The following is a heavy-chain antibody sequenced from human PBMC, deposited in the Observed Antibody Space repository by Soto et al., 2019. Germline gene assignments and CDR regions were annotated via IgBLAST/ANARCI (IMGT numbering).Heavy chain of an antibody. J-gene: IGHJ6*02. Sequence: GGSLILSCEVSRDTFSNYAMNWVRQAPGKRLEWVSAISGDGSNTYYADSVRGRFTITRDNSKNTLFLRMSSLRVEDTAVYHCAKDMRYGSGNYYYYFYGLDVWGQGTTVTVSS. CDR1: RDTFSNYA. CDR2: ISGDGSNT. CDR3: AKDMRYGSGNYYYYFYGLDV. V-gene: IGHV3-23*01. D-gene: IGHD3-10*01.